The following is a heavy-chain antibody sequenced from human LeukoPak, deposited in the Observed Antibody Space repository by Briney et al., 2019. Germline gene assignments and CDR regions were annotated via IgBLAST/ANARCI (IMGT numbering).Heavy chain of an antibody. CDR2: ISYDGSNK. V-gene: IGHV3-30*18. Sequence: PGGSLRLSCAASGFAFSSYGMHWVRQAPGKGLEWVAVISYDGSNKYYADSVKGRFTISRDNSKNTLYLQMNSLRAEDTAVYYCAKVVDSSGYSHFDYWGQGTLVTVS. CDR3: AKVVDSSGYSHFDY. CDR1: GFAFSSYG. J-gene: IGHJ4*02. D-gene: IGHD3-22*01.